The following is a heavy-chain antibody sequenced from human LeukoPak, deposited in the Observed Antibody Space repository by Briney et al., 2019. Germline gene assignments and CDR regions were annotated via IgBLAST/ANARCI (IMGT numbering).Heavy chain of an antibody. J-gene: IGHJ5*02. Sequence: ASVKVSCKASGYTFTSYGISWVRQAPGQGLEWMGWISAYNGNTNYAQKLQGRVTMTTDTSTSTAYMELRSLRSDDAAVYYCASSRGYSYGENWFDPWGQGTLVTVSS. CDR3: ASSRGYSYGENWFDP. D-gene: IGHD5-18*01. CDR2: ISAYNGNT. V-gene: IGHV1-18*01. CDR1: GYTFTSYG.